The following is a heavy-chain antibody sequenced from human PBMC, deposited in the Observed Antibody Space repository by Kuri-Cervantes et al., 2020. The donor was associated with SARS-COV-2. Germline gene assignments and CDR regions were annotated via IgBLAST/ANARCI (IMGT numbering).Heavy chain of an antibody. V-gene: IGHV4-34*01. J-gene: IGHJ5*02. CDR3: ARVGPQYDPNWFDP. Sequence: GSLRLSCAVYGGSFSGYYWSWIRQPPGKGLKWIGEINHSGSSKYDPSLKSRVTISVDTSKNQFSLKLSSVTAADTAVYYCARVGPQYDPNWFDPWGQGTLVTVSS. D-gene: IGHD3-3*01. CDR1: GGSFSGYY. CDR2: INHSGSS.